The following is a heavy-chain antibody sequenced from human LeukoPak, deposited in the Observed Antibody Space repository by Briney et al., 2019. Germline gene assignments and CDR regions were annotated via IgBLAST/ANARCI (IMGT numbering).Heavy chain of an antibody. V-gene: IGHV3-48*01. CDR1: GFTFSSYS. CDR3: ARDYYGSGSYYNSSDY. Sequence: PGGSLRLSCAASGFTFSSYSMNWVRQAPGKGLEWVSYISSSTSTIYYADSVKGRFTISRDNSQNTLYLQMKSLRAEDTAIYYCARDYYGSGSYYNSSDYWGQGTLVTVSS. J-gene: IGHJ4*02. CDR2: ISSSTSTI. D-gene: IGHD3-10*01.